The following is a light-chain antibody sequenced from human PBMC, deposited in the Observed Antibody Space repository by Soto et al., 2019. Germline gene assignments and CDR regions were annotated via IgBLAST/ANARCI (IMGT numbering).Light chain of an antibody. CDR1: SSDVGGYNY. J-gene: IGLJ1*01. CDR3: SSYPSSSIDYV. CDR2: EVS. V-gene: IGLV2-14*01. Sequence: QSALTQPASVSGSPGQSITISCTGTSSDVGGYNYVSWYQQHPGKDPKLMIYEVSNRPSGVSNRFSGSKSGNTASLTISGLQAEDEADYYCSSYPSSSIDYVFGTGTKLTVL.